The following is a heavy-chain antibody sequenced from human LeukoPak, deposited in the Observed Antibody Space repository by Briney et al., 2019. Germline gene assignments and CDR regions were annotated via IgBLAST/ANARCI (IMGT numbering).Heavy chain of an antibody. CDR2: IRSNGENT. CDR1: GFAFSSFA. Sequence: GGSLRLSCSASGFAFSSFAMHWVRQAPGKGLEYVSVIRSNGENTDYADSVKGRFTISRDNSKNTLYLQMSSLRPEDTAVYYCARDLVDWGQGTLVTVSS. CDR3: ARDLVD. V-gene: IGHV3-64D*09. J-gene: IGHJ4*02. D-gene: IGHD2-15*01.